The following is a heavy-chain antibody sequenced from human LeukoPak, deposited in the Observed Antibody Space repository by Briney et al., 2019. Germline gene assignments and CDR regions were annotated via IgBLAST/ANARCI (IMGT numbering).Heavy chain of an antibody. V-gene: IGHV4-59*01. D-gene: IGHD6-19*01. CDR1: GGSISSYY. CDR3: ARADPAVAGFDY. Sequence: SETLSLTCTVSGGSISSYYWSWIRQPPGKGLEWIGYIYYSGSTNYNPSLKSRVTISVYTSKNQFSLKLSSVTAADTAVYYCARADPAVAGFDYWGQGTLVTVSS. CDR2: IYYSGST. J-gene: IGHJ4*02.